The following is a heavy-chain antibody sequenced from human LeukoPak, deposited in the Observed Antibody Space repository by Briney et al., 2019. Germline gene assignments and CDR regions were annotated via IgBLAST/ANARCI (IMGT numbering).Heavy chain of an antibody. J-gene: IGHJ4*02. Sequence: SVKVSCKASGGTFSSYAISWVRQAPGQGLEWMGGIIPIFGTANYAQKFQGRVTITADESTSTPYMELSSLRSEDTAVYYCARLPDYGDYGDDYWGQGTLVTVSS. CDR1: GGTFSSYA. CDR3: ARLPDYGDYGDDY. CDR2: IIPIFGTA. D-gene: IGHD4-17*01. V-gene: IGHV1-69*01.